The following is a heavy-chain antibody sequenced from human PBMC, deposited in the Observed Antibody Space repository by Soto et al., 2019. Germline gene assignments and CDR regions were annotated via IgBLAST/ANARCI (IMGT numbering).Heavy chain of an antibody. CDR2: IIPIFGTA. D-gene: IGHD3-22*01. CDR3: ARASTYYYDSSRLRDYYYGMDV. Sequence: SVKVSCKASGGTFSSYAISWVRQAPGQGLEWMGGIIPIFGTANYAQKFQGRVTITADESTSTAYMELSSLRSEDTAVYYCARASTYYYDSSRLRDYYYGMDVWGQGTTVTVS. CDR1: GGTFSSYA. V-gene: IGHV1-69*13. J-gene: IGHJ6*02.